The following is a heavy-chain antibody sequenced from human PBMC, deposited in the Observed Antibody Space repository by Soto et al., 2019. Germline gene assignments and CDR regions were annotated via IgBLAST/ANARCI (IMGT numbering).Heavy chain of an antibody. V-gene: IGHV3-33*01. CDR3: ARAQVVAATDAFDI. Sequence: GGSLRLSCAASGFTFSSYGMHWVRQAPGKGLEWVAVIWYDGSNKYYADSVKGRFTISRDNSKNTLYLQMNSLRAEDTAVYYCARAQVVAATDAFDIWGQGTMVTVS. D-gene: IGHD2-15*01. CDR1: GFTFSSYG. J-gene: IGHJ3*02. CDR2: IWYDGSNK.